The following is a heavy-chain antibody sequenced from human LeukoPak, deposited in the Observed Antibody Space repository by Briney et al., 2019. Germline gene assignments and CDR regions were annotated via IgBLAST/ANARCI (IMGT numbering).Heavy chain of an antibody. CDR3: ARLGDYGNLDY. CDR2: INHSGST. CDR1: GGSFSGYY. V-gene: IGHV4-34*01. Sequence: SETLSLTCAVYGGSFSGYYWSWIRQPPGKGLEWIGEINHSGSTNYNPSLKSRVTISVDTSKNQFSLELSSVTAADTAVYYCARLGDYGNLDYWGQGTLVTVSS. J-gene: IGHJ4*02. D-gene: IGHD4/OR15-4a*01.